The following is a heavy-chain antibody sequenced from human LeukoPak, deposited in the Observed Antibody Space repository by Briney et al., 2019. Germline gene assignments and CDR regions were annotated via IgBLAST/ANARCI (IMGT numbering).Heavy chain of an antibody. D-gene: IGHD5-18*01. J-gene: IGHJ4*02. CDR3: ARSGYIYGLDY. Sequence: ASVKVSCDASGYTFSGYYIRWVRQAPGQGLEWMGWIRYNSGGTNYAQKFQGRVTMTRDTSISTVYMELSRLTSDDTAVYYCARSGYIYGLDYWGQGTLVTVSS. V-gene: IGHV1-2*02. CDR1: GYTFSGYY. CDR2: IRYNSGGT.